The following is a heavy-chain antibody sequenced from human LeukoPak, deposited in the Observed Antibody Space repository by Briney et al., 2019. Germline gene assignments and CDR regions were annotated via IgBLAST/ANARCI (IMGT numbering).Heavy chain of an antibody. CDR1: GGPISSGGYY. D-gene: IGHD3-22*01. CDR3: AREPYYYDSSGYRFFDAFDI. V-gene: IGHV4-31*03. Sequence: SETLSLTCTVSGGPISSGGYYWSWIRQHPGKGLEWIGYIYYSGNTFYNPSLERRVTISVDTSKNQFSLKLSSVTAADTAVYYCAREPYYYDSSGYRFFDAFDIWGQGTMVTVAP. CDR2: IYYSGNT. J-gene: IGHJ3*02.